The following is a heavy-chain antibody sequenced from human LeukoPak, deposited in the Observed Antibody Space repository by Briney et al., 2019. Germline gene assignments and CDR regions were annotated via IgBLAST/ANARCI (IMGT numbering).Heavy chain of an antibody. Sequence: GGSLRLSCGASGLTFSSYGMSWVRQAPGKGLEWVSTIIGTAGNTYYADSVKGRFTISRDDSKNTVYLQMNSLRAEDTAVYSCAKYTSGTYYRGLDQWGQGTLVTVSS. J-gene: IGHJ4*02. CDR3: AKYTSGTYYRGLDQ. V-gene: IGHV3-23*01. CDR2: IIGTAGNT. D-gene: IGHD3-10*01. CDR1: GLTFSSYG.